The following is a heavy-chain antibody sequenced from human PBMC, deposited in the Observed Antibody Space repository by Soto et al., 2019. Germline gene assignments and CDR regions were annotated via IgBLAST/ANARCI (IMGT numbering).Heavy chain of an antibody. V-gene: IGHV4-30-2*01. CDR2: IYHSGST. D-gene: IGHD6-13*01. Sequence: SETLSLTCAVSGGSISSGGYPWSWIRQPPGKGLEWIGYIYHSGSTYYNPSLKSRVTISVDRSKNQFSLKLSSVTAADTAVYYCARLVWDAFDIWGQGAMVTVSS. J-gene: IGHJ3*02. CDR1: GGSISSGGYP. CDR3: ARLVWDAFDI.